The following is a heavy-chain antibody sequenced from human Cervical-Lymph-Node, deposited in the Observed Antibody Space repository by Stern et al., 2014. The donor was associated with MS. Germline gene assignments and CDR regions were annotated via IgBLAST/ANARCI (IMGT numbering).Heavy chain of an antibody. Sequence: QVQLVQSGSEVKKPGSSVKVSCEASGCTFSGYPFSWVRQAPGQGLEWMGRTIPFVGTANYAQQFQGRGTITSDEYSSTVYMVLSSLRSEDTAVYFCASQRREGCNVWFDNWGQGTLVTVSS. CDR3: ASQRREGCNVWFDN. J-gene: IGHJ4*02. D-gene: IGHD5-24*01. CDR2: TIPFVGTA. CDR1: GCTFSGYP. V-gene: IGHV1-69*18.